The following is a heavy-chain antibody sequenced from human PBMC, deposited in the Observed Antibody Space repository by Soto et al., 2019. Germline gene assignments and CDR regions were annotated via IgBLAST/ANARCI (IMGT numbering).Heavy chain of an antibody. CDR3: AKETYSGPLDY. D-gene: IGHD2-15*01. CDR1: GFTFSSYG. Sequence: GGSLRLSCAASGFTFSSYGMHWVRQAPGKGLEWVAVISYDGSNKYYADSVKGRFTISRDNSKNTLYLQMNSLRAEDTAVYYCAKETYSGPLDYWGQRTLVTVSS. J-gene: IGHJ4*02. CDR2: ISYDGSNK. V-gene: IGHV3-30*18.